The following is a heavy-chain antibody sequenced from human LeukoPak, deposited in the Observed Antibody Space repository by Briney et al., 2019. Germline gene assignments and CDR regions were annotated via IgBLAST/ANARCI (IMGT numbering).Heavy chain of an antibody. V-gene: IGHV1-18*01. Sequence: GASVKVSCKASGYTFTSYGISWVRQAPGQGLEWMGWISAYNGNTNYAQKLQGRVTMTTDTSTSTAYMELRSLRSDDTAVYYCARNLDRIVLMVYAKGGYFDYWGQGTLVTVSS. CDR3: ARNLDRIVLMVYAKGGYFDY. CDR2: ISAYNGNT. D-gene: IGHD2-8*01. J-gene: IGHJ4*02. CDR1: GYTFTSYG.